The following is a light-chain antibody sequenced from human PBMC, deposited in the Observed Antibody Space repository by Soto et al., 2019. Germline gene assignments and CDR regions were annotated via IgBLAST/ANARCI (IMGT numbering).Light chain of an antibody. CDR2: DAS. Sequence: VVAQGTATVPCARRHSTNISCRASQSVSSHLAWYQQKRGQAPRLLIYDASSRASGIPARFSGSGSGTDFTLPNSSLEPEDFAAYYCQQGANWPLTFGQGTRLEIK. J-gene: IGKJ5*01. CDR1: QSVSSH. V-gene: IGKV3-11*01. CDR3: QQGANWPLT.